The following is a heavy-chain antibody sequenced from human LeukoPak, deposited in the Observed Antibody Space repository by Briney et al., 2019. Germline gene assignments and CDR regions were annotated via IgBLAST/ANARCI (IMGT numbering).Heavy chain of an antibody. CDR1: GGSISSYY. J-gene: IGHJ6*02. D-gene: IGHD3-10*01. V-gene: IGHV4-38-2*02. Sequence: ETLSLTCTVSGGSISSYYWGWIRQPPGKGLEWIGSIYHSGSTYYNPSLKGRVTISVDTSKNQFSLKLSSVTAADTAVYYCARASPRMVRGLGYYYYGMDVWGQGTTVTVSS. CDR3: ARASPRMVRGLGYYYYGMDV. CDR2: IYHSGST.